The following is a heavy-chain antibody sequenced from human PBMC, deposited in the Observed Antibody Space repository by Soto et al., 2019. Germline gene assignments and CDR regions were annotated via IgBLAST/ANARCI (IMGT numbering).Heavy chain of an antibody. Sequence: QVQLVQSGAEVKKPGSSVKVSCTASGDTFSNYAFSWVRQAPGQGLEWMGGIIPIFPTSNYAKNFLSRLTITADDSTYTVFMELSSLTPDDTAVYYCAREVDSSRVSNWFDPWGQGTLVTVSS. D-gene: IGHD5-18*01. CDR2: IIPIFPTS. CDR3: AREVDSSRVSNWFDP. J-gene: IGHJ5*02. CDR1: GDTFSNYA. V-gene: IGHV1-69*19.